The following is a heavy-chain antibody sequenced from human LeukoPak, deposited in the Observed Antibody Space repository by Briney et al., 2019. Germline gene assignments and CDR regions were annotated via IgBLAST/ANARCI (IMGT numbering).Heavy chain of an antibody. CDR1: GGSISSSSYY. J-gene: IGHJ6*03. D-gene: IGHD1-26*01. CDR2: IYYSGST. Sequence: SETLSLTCTVSGGSISSSSYYWGWIRQPPGKGLEWIGSIYYSGSTYYNPSLKSRVTISVDTSKNQFSLKLSSVTAADTAVYYCARVSASGSYYYYYYYMDVWGKGTTVTVSS. CDR3: ARVSASGSYYYYYYYMDV. V-gene: IGHV4-39*01.